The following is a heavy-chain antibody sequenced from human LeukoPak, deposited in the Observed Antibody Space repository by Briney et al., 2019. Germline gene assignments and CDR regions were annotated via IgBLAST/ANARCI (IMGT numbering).Heavy chain of an antibody. V-gene: IGHV4-34*01. CDR2: INHSEST. D-gene: IGHD2-2*01. CDR1: GGSFSGYY. CDR3: ARAGHLGYCSSTSCPNNWFDP. Sequence: SETLSLTCAVYGGSFSGYYWSWIRQPPGKGLEWIGEINHSESTNYNPSLKSRVTISVDTSKNQFSLKLSSVTAADTAVYYCARAGHLGYCSSTSCPNNWFDPWGQGTLVTVSS. J-gene: IGHJ5*02.